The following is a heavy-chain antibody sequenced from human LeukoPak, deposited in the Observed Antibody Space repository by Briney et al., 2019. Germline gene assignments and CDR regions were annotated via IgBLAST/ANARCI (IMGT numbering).Heavy chain of an antibody. Sequence: PGGSLRLSCAASGFTFSSYGMRWVRQAPGKGLEGVSAISAGGGSTYYADSVKGRFTISRDISKNTLYLQMNSLRAEDTAVYYCAKRDSGLLDYWGQGTLVTVSS. CDR1: GFTFSSYG. D-gene: IGHD2-15*01. V-gene: IGHV3-23*01. CDR3: AKRDSGLLDY. J-gene: IGHJ4*02. CDR2: ISAGGGST.